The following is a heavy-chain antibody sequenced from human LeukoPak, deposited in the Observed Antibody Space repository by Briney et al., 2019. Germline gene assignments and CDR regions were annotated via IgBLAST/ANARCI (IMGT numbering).Heavy chain of an antibody. CDR1: GYTFTGYY. D-gene: IGHD2-2*01. J-gene: IGHJ4*02. CDR2: INPNSGGT. V-gene: IGHV1-2*02. Sequence: VASVKVSCKASGYTFTGYYMHWVRQAPGQGLEWMGWINPNSGGTNYAQKFQGRVTMTRDTSISTAYMELSRLRSDDTAVYYCATPVTRYCSSTSCRTVDYWGQGTLVTVSS. CDR3: ATPVTRYCSSTSCRTVDY.